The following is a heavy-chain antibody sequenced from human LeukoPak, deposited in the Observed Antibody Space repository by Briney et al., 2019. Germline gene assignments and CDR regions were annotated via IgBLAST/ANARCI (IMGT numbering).Heavy chain of an antibody. V-gene: IGHV3-30*02. CDR1: GFNFSNYD. Sequence: GGSLRLSCAASGFNFSNYDMHWVRQAPGKGLEWVAFIRYDGSDKYYADSVKGRFTVSRDNSKNTLYLQMNSLRTEDTAVYYCAKGDTSWGQGTLVTVSS. J-gene: IGHJ5*02. D-gene: IGHD2-21*02. CDR3: AKGDTS. CDR2: IRYDGSDK.